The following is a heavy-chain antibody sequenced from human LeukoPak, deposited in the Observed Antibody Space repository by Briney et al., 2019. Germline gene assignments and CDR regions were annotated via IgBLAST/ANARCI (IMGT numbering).Heavy chain of an antibody. CDR3: ARDLTVAAAGYSP. Sequence: ASVKVSCKASGYTFTSYDINWVRQATGQGLEWMGWMNPNSGNTGYAQKFQGRVTMTTDTSTSTAYMELRSLRSDDTAVYYCARDLTVAAAGYSPWGQGTLVTVSS. J-gene: IGHJ5*02. CDR2: MNPNSGNT. D-gene: IGHD6-13*01. V-gene: IGHV1-8*01. CDR1: GYTFTSYD.